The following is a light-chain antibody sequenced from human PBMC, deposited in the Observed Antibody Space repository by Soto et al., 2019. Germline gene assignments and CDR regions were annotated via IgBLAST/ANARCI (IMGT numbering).Light chain of an antibody. CDR1: SSDVGAYNA. CDR3: SSYAGNYIYV. J-gene: IGLJ1*01. CDR2: DVT. Sequence: VLTQPRSVSGSPGQSVTISCTGTSSDVGAYNAVSWYQQNPGKAPKFMIYDVTKRPSGVPDRFSGSKSGNTASLTISGLQAEDEADYYCSSYAGNYIYVFGTGTKVTVL. V-gene: IGLV2-11*01.